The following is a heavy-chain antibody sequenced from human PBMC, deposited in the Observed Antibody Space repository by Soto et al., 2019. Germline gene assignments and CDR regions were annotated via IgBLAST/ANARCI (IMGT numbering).Heavy chain of an antibody. CDR2: IWYDGSKK. Sequence: QVQLVESGGGVVQPGRSLRLSCAASGFTFSSYGMHWVRQAPGKGREWVAVIWYDGSKKYDSDSVKGRFTISRDNSQNTLYLHMNTLRVADTAVYYCARGGYFTSTSCSAGEDYWGQGTLVTVSS. V-gene: IGHV3-33*01. D-gene: IGHD2-2*03. CDR3: ARGGYFTSTSCSAGEDY. CDR1: GFTFSSYG. J-gene: IGHJ4*02.